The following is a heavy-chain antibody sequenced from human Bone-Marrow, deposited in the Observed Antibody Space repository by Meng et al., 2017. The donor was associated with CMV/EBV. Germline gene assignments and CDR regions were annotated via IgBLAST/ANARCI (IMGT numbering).Heavy chain of an antibody. Sequence: SGPTLVNPPQTLTLTCTFSGLSPSTSGVGVGWIRQPPGKALEWLALIYWNDDKRYSPSLKSRLTITKDTSKNQVVLTMTNMDPVDTATYYCARLCITMVRGWGFGFDPWGQGNLVTFYS. J-gene: IGHJ5*02. CDR2: IYWNDDK. D-gene: IGHD3-10*01. CDR1: GLSPSTSGVG. CDR3: ARLCITMVRGWGFGFDP. V-gene: IGHV2-5*01.